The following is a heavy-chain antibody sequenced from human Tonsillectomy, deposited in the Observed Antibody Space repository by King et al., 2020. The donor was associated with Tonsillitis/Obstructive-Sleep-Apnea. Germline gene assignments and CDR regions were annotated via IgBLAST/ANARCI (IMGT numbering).Heavy chain of an antibody. V-gene: IGHV1-46*01. CDR3: ARDYSDSSGYYYVRGYSYYYYIDV. CDR1: GYTFTSYY. Sequence: VQLVESGAEVKKPGASVKVSCKASGYTFTSYYMHWVRQAPGQGLEWMGIINPSGGSTTYAQKFQGRVTMTRDTSTSTVYMELSSLRSEDTAVYYCARDYSDSSGYYYVRGYSYYYYIDVWGKGTTVTVSS. D-gene: IGHD3-22*01. J-gene: IGHJ6*03. CDR2: INPSGGST.